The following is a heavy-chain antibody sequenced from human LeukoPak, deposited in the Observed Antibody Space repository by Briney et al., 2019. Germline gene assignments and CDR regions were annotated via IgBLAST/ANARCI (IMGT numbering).Heavy chain of an antibody. J-gene: IGHJ4*02. Sequence: PSQTLSLTCTVSGGSISSESYYWHWIRQPAGKGLEWIGRIYTSGSTNYNPSLKSRVTISVDTSKNQLFLKLSSVTAADTAVYYCARDRGGYTYSHDYWGQGTLVTVSS. CDR2: IYTSGST. CDR1: GGSISSESYY. V-gene: IGHV4-61*02. D-gene: IGHD5-18*01. CDR3: ARDRGGYTYSHDY.